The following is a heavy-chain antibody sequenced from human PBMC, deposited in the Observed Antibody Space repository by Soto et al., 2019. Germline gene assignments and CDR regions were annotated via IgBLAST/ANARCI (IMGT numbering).Heavy chain of an antibody. Sequence: SETLSLTCAVYGGSFSGYYWSWIRQPPGKGLEWIGEINHSGSTNYNPSLKSRVTISVDTSKNQFSLKLSSVTAADTAVYYCARGNFGSGGGTQYYYYYYYMDVWGKGTTVTVSS. J-gene: IGHJ6*03. CDR1: GGSFSGYY. CDR2: INHSGST. V-gene: IGHV4-34*01. CDR3: ARGNFGSGGGTQYYYYYYYMDV. D-gene: IGHD2-15*01.